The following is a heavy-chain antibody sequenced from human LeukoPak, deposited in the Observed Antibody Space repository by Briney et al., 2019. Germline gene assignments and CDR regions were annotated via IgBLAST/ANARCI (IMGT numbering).Heavy chain of an antibody. D-gene: IGHD3-22*01. CDR3: ARSDSSGYYLLFDY. CDR2: IYYSGST. V-gene: IGHV4-31*03. J-gene: IGHJ4*02. CDR1: GGSVSSGGYY. Sequence: SETLSLTCTVSGGSVSSGGYYWSWIRQHPGKGLEWIGYIYYSGSTYYNPSLKSRVTISVDTSKNQFSLKLSSVTAADTAVYYCARSDSSGYYLLFDYWGQGTLVTVSS.